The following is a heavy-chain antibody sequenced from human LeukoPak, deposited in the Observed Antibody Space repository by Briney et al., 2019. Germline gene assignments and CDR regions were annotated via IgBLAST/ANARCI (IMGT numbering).Heavy chain of an antibody. D-gene: IGHD4-17*01. CDR1: GFTFSSYG. V-gene: IGHV3-30*18. Sequence: PGGSLRLSCAASGFTFSSYGMHWVRQAPGKGLEWVAVISYDGSNKYYADSVKGRFTISRDNSKNTLYLQMNSLRAEDTAVYYCAKDPATYDYEGGWFDPWGQGTLVTVSS. CDR3: AKDPATYDYEGGWFDP. J-gene: IGHJ5*02. CDR2: ISYDGSNK.